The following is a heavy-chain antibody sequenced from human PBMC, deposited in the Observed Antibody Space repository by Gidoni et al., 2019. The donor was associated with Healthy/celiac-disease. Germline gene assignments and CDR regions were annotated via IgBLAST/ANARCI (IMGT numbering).Heavy chain of an antibody. D-gene: IGHD4-17*01. CDR1: GGSFSASY. V-gene: IGHV4-34*01. CDR2: INHSGST. J-gene: IGHJ4*02. CDR3: ARGIYYGDYVGFGFDY. Sequence: QVQLQQLGAGLLTPSETLSLTCAVYGGSFSASYWSWIRQPPGKGLEWIGEINHSGSTNYNPSLEGRVTISVDTSKNQFSLNLSSVTAADTAVYYCARGIYYGDYVGFGFDYWGQGNLVTVSS.